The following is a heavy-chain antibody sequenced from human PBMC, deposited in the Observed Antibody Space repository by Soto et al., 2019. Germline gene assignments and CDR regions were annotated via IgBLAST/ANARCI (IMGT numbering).Heavy chain of an antibody. V-gene: IGHV3-9*01. CDR2: ISWNSGSI. Sequence: GGSLRLSCAASGFTFDDYAMHWVRQAPGKGLEWVSGISWNSGSIGYADSVKGRSTISRDNAKNSLYLQMNSLRAEDTALYYCAKDKDTTSRGPHMDVWGKGTTVTVSS. CDR1: GFTFDDYA. D-gene: IGHD1-26*01. J-gene: IGHJ6*03. CDR3: AKDKDTTSRGPHMDV.